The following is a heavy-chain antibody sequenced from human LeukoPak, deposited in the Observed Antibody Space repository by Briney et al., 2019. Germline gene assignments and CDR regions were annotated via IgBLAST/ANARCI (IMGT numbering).Heavy chain of an antibody. D-gene: IGHD2-8*01. V-gene: IGHV4-59*03. CDR2: IHYSGSS. CDR1: GGSISSYY. J-gene: IGHJ5*01. CDR3: ALAPNSNWFDF. Sequence: SETLSLTCTVSGGSISSYYWNWIRQSPGKGLEWIGNIHYSGSSVYNPSLKSRGTISIDTSRRQFFLKLNSVTAADTAVYFCALAPNSNWFDFWGPGTLVTVSS.